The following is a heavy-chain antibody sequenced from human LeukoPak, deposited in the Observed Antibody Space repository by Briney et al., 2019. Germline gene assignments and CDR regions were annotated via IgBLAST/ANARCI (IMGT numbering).Heavy chain of an antibody. V-gene: IGHV4-59*01. CDR3: ARGPSSTYYYDSSGYYYALDY. CDR2: IYYSGST. J-gene: IGHJ4*02. CDR1: GGSISSYY. D-gene: IGHD3-22*01. Sequence: SETLSLTCTVSGGSISSYYWSWIRQPPGKGLEWIGYIYYSGSTNYNPSLKSRVTISVDTSKNQFSLKLSSVTAADTAVYYCARGPSSTYYYDSSGYYYALDYWGQGTLVTVSS.